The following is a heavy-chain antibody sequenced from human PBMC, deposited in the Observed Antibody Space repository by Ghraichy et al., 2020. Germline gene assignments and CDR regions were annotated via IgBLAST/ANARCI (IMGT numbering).Heavy chain of an antibody. D-gene: IGHD2-2*01. J-gene: IGHJ4*02. CDR2: INTNTGDP. Sequence: ASVKVSCKTSGYTFSSAAVVWVRQAPGQGLEWMGWINTNTGDPTYARGFTGRFVFSLDTSVSTVYPQIYSLKPDDTAVYFCATLPCTSVSCYFSLGFWGQGTLVTVSS. CDR3: ATLPCTSVSCYFSLGF. CDR1: GYTFSSAA. V-gene: IGHV7-4-1*01.